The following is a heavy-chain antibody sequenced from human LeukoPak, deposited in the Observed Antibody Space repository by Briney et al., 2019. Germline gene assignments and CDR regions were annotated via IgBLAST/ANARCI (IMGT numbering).Heavy chain of an antibody. D-gene: IGHD3-10*01. V-gene: IGHV3-33*08. CDR3: ARDSNSYGSGATIDY. J-gene: IGHJ4*02. CDR1: EFTFSTYG. CDR2: IWYDGSNK. Sequence: GGSLRLSCVASEFTFSTYGMHWVRQAPGKGLEWLTDIWYDGSNKYYTDSVKGRLTISRDNSKNTLYLQMSSLRAEDTAVYYCARDSNSYGSGATIDYWGQGTLVTVSS.